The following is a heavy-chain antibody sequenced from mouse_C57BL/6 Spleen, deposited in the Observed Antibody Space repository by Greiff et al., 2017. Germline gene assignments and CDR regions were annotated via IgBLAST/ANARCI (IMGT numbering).Heavy chain of an antibody. V-gene: IGHV1-52*01. J-gene: IGHJ2*01. CDR2: IDPSDSET. CDR3: ARKVQWDYFDY. D-gene: IGHD6-1*01. CDR1: GYTFTSYW. Sequence: QVQLQQPGAELVRPGSSVKLSCKASGYTFTSYWMHWVKQRPIQGLEWIGNIDPSDSETHYNQKFKDKATLTVDKSSSTAYMQLSSLTSEYSAGYYCARKVQWDYFDYWGQGTTLTVSS.